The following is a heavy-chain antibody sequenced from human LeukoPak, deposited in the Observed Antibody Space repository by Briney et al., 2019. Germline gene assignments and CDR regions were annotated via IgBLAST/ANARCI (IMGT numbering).Heavy chain of an antibody. J-gene: IGHJ5*02. CDR2: IYPGDSDT. CDR1: GYSFTSYW. Sequence: PGESLKISCKGSGYSFTSYWIGWVRQMPGKGLEWMGIIYPGDSDTRYSPPFQGQVTISADKSISTAYLQWSSLKASDTAMYYCARRTYYYDSSGYSYWFDPWGQGTLVTVS. D-gene: IGHD3-22*01. V-gene: IGHV5-51*01. CDR3: ARRTYYYDSSGYSYWFDP.